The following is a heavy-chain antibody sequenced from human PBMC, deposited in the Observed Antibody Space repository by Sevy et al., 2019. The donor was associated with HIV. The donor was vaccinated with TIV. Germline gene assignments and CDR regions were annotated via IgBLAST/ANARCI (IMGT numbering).Heavy chain of an antibody. D-gene: IGHD1-1*01. J-gene: IGHJ4*02. CDR2: ISDTGNT. CDR3: AGGRSNFRY. Sequence: SETLSLTCTLSGASMSSYYWSWIRQPPGKGLEWIGYISDTGNTNFNPSLKSRVTISLDTSKTQFSLRVSSVTAADTAVYYCAGGRSNFRYWGQGTLVTVSS. CDR1: GASMSSYY. V-gene: IGHV4-59*13.